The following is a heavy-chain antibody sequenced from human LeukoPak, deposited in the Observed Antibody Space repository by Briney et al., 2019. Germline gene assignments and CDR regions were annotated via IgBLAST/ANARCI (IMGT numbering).Heavy chain of an antibody. CDR3: ARVVGGSGYYYGMDG. D-gene: IGHD2-15*01. CDR1: GFTFSSYS. Sequence: RGSLRLSCAAYGFTFSSYSMNWGRQAPGEGLEWVSYISSSSSTIYYADSVKGRFTISRDTATNSLYMQMNSLRAESTVVYFTARVVGGSGYYYGMDGWGQPTTVTVSS. CDR2: ISSSSSTI. J-gene: IGHJ6*02. V-gene: IGHV3-48*04.